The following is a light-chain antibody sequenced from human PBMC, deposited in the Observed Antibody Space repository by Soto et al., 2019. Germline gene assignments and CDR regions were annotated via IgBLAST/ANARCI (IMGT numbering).Light chain of an antibody. CDR3: QQYATTPFT. V-gene: IGKV3-20*01. CDR2: GAS. J-gene: IGKJ3*01. Sequence: EIVLTQSPGTLSLSVGERATFSCRSSQSVGSNYLAWYQRKPGQAPRLLIYGASSRATGIPDRFSGSGSGTDFTLTISRLEPEDFSVYYCQQYATTPFTFGPGTKVDIK. CDR1: QSVGSNY.